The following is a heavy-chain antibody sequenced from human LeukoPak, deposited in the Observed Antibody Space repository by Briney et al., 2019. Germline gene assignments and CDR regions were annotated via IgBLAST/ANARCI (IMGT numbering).Heavy chain of an antibody. D-gene: IGHD1-1*01. Sequence: GGSLRLSCAASGFTFSSYAMSWVRQAPGKELEWVSAISGSGGSTYYADSVKGRFTISRDNSKNTLYLQMNSLRAEDTAVYYCAKDLTTGTTLGYYYYGMDVWGQGTTVTVSS. CDR3: AKDLTTGTTLGYYYYGMDV. V-gene: IGHV3-23*01. CDR2: ISGSGGST. J-gene: IGHJ6*02. CDR1: GFTFSSYA.